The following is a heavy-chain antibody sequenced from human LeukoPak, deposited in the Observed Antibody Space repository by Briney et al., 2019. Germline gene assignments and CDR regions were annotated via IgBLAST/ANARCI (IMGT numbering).Heavy chain of an antibody. CDR2: IYYSGGT. J-gene: IGHJ4*02. Sequence: PSETLSLTCTVSGGSISSSSYYWGWIRQPPGKGLEWIGSIYYSGGTYYNPSLKSRVTISVDTSKNQFSLKLSSVTAADTAVYYCARLTEAGGKDYWGQGTLVTVSS. CDR3: ARLTEAGGKDY. CDR1: GGSISSSSYY. V-gene: IGHV4-39*01. D-gene: IGHD3-16*01.